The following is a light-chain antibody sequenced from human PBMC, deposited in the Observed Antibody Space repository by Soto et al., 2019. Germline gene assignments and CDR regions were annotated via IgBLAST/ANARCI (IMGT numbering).Light chain of an antibody. J-gene: IGKJ1*01. CDR3: MQGTHWPWT. Sequence: DVVMTQSPLSLPVTLGQPASISCRSSHSLVNSDGNTYLHWFLQRPGQSPRRLIYKVSNRDSGVPDRFSGSVSGTDFTLKISRVEAEDVGVYYCMQGTHWPWTFGQGTKVEIK. CDR1: HSLVNSDGNTY. V-gene: IGKV2-30*01. CDR2: KVS.